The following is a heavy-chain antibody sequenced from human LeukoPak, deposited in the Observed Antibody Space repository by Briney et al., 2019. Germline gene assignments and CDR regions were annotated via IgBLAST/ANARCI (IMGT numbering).Heavy chain of an antibody. D-gene: IGHD6-13*01. J-gene: IGHJ6*02. CDR2: IYPGDSDT. CDR3: ARQLAAAGTGRRNYYYYGMDV. V-gene: IGHV5-51*01. CDR1: GYSFTSYW. Sequence: GESLKISCKGSGYSFTSYWIGWVRPMPGKGLEWMGSIYPGDSDTRYSPSFQGQVTISADKSISTAYLQWSSLKASDTAMYYCARQLAAAGTGRRNYYYYGMDVWGQGTTVTVSS.